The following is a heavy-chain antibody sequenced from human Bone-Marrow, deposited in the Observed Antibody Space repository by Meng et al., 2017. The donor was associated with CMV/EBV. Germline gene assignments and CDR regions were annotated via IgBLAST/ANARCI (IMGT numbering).Heavy chain of an antibody. CDR2: INPSGGST. J-gene: IGHJ4*02. CDR1: GYTCTSYY. V-gene: IGHV1-46*01. Sequence: GYTCTSYYMQWVLQAPGQGREWMGIINPSGGSTSYAQKFQGRVTITTDESTSTADMELSSLRSEYTAVYDCARSSYPYQLLPPRFDYWGQGTLVTVS. D-gene: IGHD2-2*01. CDR3: ARSSYPYQLLPPRFDY.